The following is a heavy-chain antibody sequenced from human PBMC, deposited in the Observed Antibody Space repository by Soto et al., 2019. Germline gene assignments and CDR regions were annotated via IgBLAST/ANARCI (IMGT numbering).Heavy chain of an antibody. CDR3: ARELRRGDGMDV. J-gene: IGHJ6*02. CDR2: IWSDGSTK. V-gene: IGHV3-33*01. Sequence: QVQLVESGGGVVQPGRSLRLSCAASGFTFSSYGMHWVRQAPGKGLEWVAVIWSDGSTKYYADSVKGRFTISRDISNTLYLQRNNLRAEDTALYYCARELRRGDGMDVLGQGTTVTVSS. CDR1: GFTFSSYG.